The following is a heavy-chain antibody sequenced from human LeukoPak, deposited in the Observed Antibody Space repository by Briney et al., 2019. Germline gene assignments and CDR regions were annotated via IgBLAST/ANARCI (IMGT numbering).Heavy chain of an antibody. V-gene: IGHV4-39*01. Sequence: SETLSLTCTVSGGSISSYYWGWIRQPPGQGLEWIGSIYYSGSTYHNPSLKSRVTISVDTSKNQFSLRLNSMAAADTSVYYCARQAYCSSTSCYKLDQWGQGTLVTVSS. D-gene: IGHD2-2*02. CDR3: ARQAYCSSTSCYKLDQ. J-gene: IGHJ4*02. CDR1: GGSISSYY. CDR2: IYYSGST.